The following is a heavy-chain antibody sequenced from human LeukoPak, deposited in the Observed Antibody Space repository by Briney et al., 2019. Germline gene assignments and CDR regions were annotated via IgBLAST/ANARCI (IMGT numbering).Heavy chain of an antibody. CDR3: ARDAYDSSGYYYGAPDY. CDR2: IYSSGST. Sequence: PGGSLRLSCAASGFTVSSNYMTWVRQAPGMGLEWVSVIYSSGSTYYADSVKGRFTISRDNSKNTVYLQMNSLRAEDTAVYYCARDAYDSSGYYYGAPDYWGQGALVTVSS. J-gene: IGHJ4*02. CDR1: GFTVSSNY. D-gene: IGHD3-22*01. V-gene: IGHV3-53*01.